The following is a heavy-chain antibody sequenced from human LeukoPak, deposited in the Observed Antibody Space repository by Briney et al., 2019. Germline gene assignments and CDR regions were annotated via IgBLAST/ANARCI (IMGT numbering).Heavy chain of an antibody. Sequence: PGGSLRLPCAASGFTFSSYEMNWVRQAPGKGLEWVSYISSSGSTIYYADSVKGRFTISRDNAKNSLYLQMNSLRAEDTAVYYCARENGSGSYESLYYYYGMDVWGKGTTVTVSS. CDR3: ARENGSGSYESLYYYYGMDV. V-gene: IGHV3-48*03. CDR2: ISSSGSTI. J-gene: IGHJ6*04. CDR1: GFTFSSYE. D-gene: IGHD3-10*01.